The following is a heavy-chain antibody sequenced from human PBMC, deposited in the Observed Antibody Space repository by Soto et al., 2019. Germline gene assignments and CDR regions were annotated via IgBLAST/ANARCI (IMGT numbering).Heavy chain of an antibody. Sequence: QLQLQESGPGLVKPSETLSLTCTVSGGFISSSSYYWGWIRQPPGKGLEWIGSIYYSGSTYYNPSLKSRVTISVDTSKNQFSLKLSSVTAADTAVYYCARVEYCGGDCYTEYFQHWGQGTLVTVSS. V-gene: IGHV4-39*01. J-gene: IGHJ1*01. D-gene: IGHD2-21*02. CDR3: ARVEYCGGDCYTEYFQH. CDR1: GGFISSSSYY. CDR2: IYYSGST.